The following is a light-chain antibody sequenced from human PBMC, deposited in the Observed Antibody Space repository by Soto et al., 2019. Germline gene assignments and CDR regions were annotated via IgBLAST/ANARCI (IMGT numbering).Light chain of an antibody. CDR3: QQYSNWPPIT. V-gene: IGKV3-15*01. J-gene: IGKJ5*01. CDR2: DTS. Sequence: EIVQTQPPATLSVSPGERATVSCGASQSLSFNLAWYQQKPGQAPRLLIYDTSTRATGIPARFSGSGSGTEFTLTISSLQSEDFAVYYCQQYSNWPPITFGQGTGLEIK. CDR1: QSLSFN.